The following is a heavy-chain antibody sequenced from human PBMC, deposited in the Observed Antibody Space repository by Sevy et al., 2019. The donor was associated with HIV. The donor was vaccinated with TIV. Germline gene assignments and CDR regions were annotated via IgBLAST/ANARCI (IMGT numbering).Heavy chain of an antibody. CDR3: VRAIAADGSF. J-gene: IGHJ4*02. Sequence: GGSLRLSCAASGFSLNSYWMSWVRQAPGKGLEWVAIIKQDGSVKYYVDSVKGRFTISRDNARNLLYLQMNSLRAEDTALYYCVRAIAADGSFWGQGTLVTVSS. CDR2: IKQDGSVK. CDR1: GFSLNSYW. V-gene: IGHV3-7*01. D-gene: IGHD6-13*01.